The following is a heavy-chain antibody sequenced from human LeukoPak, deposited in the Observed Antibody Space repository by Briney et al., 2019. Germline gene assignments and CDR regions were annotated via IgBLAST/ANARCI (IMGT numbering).Heavy chain of an antibody. V-gene: IGHV3-7*03. J-gene: IGHJ4*02. Sequence: GGSLRLSCASSGFTFSSYWMSWVRQAPGKGLEWVANIKQDGSKKNYVHSVKGRFTISRDNAKNSLYLQMNSLRAEHTAVYYCAASLGYYDSSGYHQGGDWGQGTLVTVSS. CDR3: AASLGYYDSSGYHQGGD. CDR1: GFTFSSYW. CDR2: IKQDGSKK. D-gene: IGHD3-22*01.